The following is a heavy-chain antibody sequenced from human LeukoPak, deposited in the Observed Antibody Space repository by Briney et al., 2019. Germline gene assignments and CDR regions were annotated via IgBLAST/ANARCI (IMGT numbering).Heavy chain of an antibody. D-gene: IGHD6-13*01. CDR1: GFTFSDYD. CDR2: IRHTSTPR. V-gene: IGHV3-48*01. J-gene: IGHJ4*02. CDR3: VRDRPVAAADY. Sequence: GSLRLSCEVSGFTFSDYDMNWVRQAPGKGLEWVSFIRHTSTPRYYADSVKGRFIIPRDNARNSLYLQMNSLRVEDTAIYYCVRDRPVAAADYWGQGTLVTVSS.